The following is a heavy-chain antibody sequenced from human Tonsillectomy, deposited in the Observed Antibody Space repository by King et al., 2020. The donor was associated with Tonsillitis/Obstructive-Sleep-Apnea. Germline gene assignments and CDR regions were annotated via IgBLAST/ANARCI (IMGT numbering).Heavy chain of an antibody. Sequence: QLVQSGAEVKKTGSSVKVSCKASGYTFTYRYLHWVRQAPGQALEWMGWITPFNGDANYAQSFQDRVTITRDRSMTTAYMELSSLRSEDTAMYYCAHTYDGSGSFDCWGQGTLVSVSS. J-gene: IGHJ4*02. D-gene: IGHD3-22*01. CDR1: GYTFTYRY. CDR2: ITPFNGDA. CDR3: AHTYDGSGSFDC. V-gene: IGHV1-45*02.